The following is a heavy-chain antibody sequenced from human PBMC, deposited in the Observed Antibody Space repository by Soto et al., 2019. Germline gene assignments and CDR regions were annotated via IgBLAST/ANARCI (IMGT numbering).Heavy chain of an antibody. CDR3: ARGSVRPLYYYYYGMDV. D-gene: IGHD6-25*01. CDR1: GYTFTSYD. J-gene: IGHJ6*02. CDR2: MNPNSGNT. V-gene: IGHV1-8*01. Sequence: ASVKVSCKASGYTFTSYDINWVRQATGQGREWMGWMNPNSGNTGYAQKFQGRVTMTRNTSISTAYMELSSLRSEDTAVYYCARGSVRPLYYYYYGMDVWGQGTTVTVSS.